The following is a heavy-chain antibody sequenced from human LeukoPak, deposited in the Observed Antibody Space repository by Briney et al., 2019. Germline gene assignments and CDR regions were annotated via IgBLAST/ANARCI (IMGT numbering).Heavy chain of an antibody. Sequence: GGSLRLSCAASGFTFSNAWMNWVRQAPGKGLEWVGRIKSKTDGGTTDYAAPVKGRFTISRHDSKNTLYLQMKSLKTEDTAVYYCTTESYYYYYMHVWGKGTTVTVSS. CDR3: TTESYYYYYMHV. CDR2: IKSKTDGGTT. V-gene: IGHV3-15*01. J-gene: IGHJ6*03. CDR1: GFTFSNAW.